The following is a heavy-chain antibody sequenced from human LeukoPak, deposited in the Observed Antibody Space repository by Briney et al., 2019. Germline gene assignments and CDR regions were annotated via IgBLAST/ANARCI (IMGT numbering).Heavy chain of an antibody. CDR3: ARANPGYCSSTSCYKFDY. V-gene: IGHV1-8*03. Sequence: GASVKVSCKASGYTFTSYDINWVRQATGQGLEWMGWMNPNSGNTGYAQKFQGRVTITRNTSISTAYMELSSLRSEDTAVYYCARANPGYCSSTSCYKFDYWGQGTLVTVSS. CDR2: MNPNSGNT. D-gene: IGHD2-2*02. J-gene: IGHJ4*02. CDR1: GYTFTSYD.